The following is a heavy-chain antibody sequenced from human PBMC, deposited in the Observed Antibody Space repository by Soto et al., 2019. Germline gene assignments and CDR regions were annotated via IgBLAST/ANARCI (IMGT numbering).Heavy chain of an antibody. J-gene: IGHJ6*02. CDR2: ISYDGTDK. D-gene: IGHD5-18*01. CDR3: VKERYAKLWLEDSGMDD. V-gene: IGHV3-30*18. CDR1: GFTFSSYG. Sequence: LRLSCAASGFTFSSYGIHWVRQAPGKGLEWVALISYDGTDKYYADSVKGRFTISRDNSKNTLYLQMSSLGPEDTAVYYCVKERYAKLWLEDSGMDDWGQGTTVTVSS.